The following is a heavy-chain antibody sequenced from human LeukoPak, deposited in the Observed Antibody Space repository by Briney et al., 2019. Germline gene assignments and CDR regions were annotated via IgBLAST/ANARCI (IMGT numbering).Heavy chain of an antibody. V-gene: IGHV3-21*01. CDR2: IGSSSSYI. J-gene: IGHJ6*02. CDR3: ARDKIAAAGTDYYYGMDV. Sequence: GGSLRLSCAASGFTFRSYYMRSARHAPGGGREWVSSIGSSSSYIYYADSVKGRFTISRDNAKNSLYLQMNSLRAEDTAVYYCARDKIAAAGTDYYYGMDVWGQGTTVTVSS. CDR1: GFTFRSYY. D-gene: IGHD6-13*01.